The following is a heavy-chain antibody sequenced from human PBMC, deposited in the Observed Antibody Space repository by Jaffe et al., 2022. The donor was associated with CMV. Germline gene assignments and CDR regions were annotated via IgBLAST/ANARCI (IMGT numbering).Heavy chain of an antibody. CDR3: ARGGSDYYYYYYMDV. CDR2: ISSSGSTI. J-gene: IGHJ6*03. Sequence: EVQLVESGGGLVQPGGSLRLSCAASGFTFSSYEMNWVRQAPGKGLEWVSYISSSGSTIYYADSVKGRFTISRDNAKNSLYLQMNSLRAEDTAVYYCARGGSDYYYYYYMDVWGKGTTVTVSS. D-gene: IGHD3-10*01. V-gene: IGHV3-48*03. CDR1: GFTFSSYE.